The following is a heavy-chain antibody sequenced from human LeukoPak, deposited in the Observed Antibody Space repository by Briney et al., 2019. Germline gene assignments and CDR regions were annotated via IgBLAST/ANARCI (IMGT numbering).Heavy chain of an antibody. Sequence: PGGSLRLSCTTSGFSFRNTWMSWVRQAPGRGLEWVANIKQDEREIYYGDSVKGRFTISRDNARRILYLQMNNLRVGDTAIYYCARDHTTSAQFVYWGLGTLVTVSS. D-gene: IGHD1-1*01. CDR1: GFSFRNTW. J-gene: IGHJ4*02. CDR3: ARDHTTSAQFVY. CDR2: IKQDEREI. V-gene: IGHV3-7*01.